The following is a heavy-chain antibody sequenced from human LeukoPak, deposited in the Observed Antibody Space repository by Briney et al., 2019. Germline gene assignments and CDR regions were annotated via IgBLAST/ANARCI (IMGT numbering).Heavy chain of an antibody. J-gene: IGHJ3*02. CDR2: INHSGST. V-gene: IGHV4-34*01. CDR3: ATPADVDGDAFDI. Sequence: SSETLSLTCAVYGGSFSGYYWSWTRQPPGKGLEWIGEINHSGSTNYNPSLKSRVTISVDTSKNQFSLKLSSVTAADTAVYYCATPADVDGDAFDIWGQGTMVTVSS. CDR1: GGSFSGYY. D-gene: IGHD3-10*02.